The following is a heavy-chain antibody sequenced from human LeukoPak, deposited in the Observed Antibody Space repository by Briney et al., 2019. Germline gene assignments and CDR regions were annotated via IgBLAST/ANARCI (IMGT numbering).Heavy chain of an antibody. Sequence: GGSLRLSCAASGFRFSYHDMHWVRQAPGKGLEFVSSIGAAGAHTFYADSVKGRFTISGDNFQSTMYLQMDGLRPEDLAVYYCARELGGTKTGGFDIWGQGTVVTVSS. D-gene: IGHD1-14*01. CDR3: ARELGGTKTGGFDI. V-gene: IGHV3-64*02. J-gene: IGHJ3*02. CDR2: IGAAGAHT. CDR1: GFRFSYHD.